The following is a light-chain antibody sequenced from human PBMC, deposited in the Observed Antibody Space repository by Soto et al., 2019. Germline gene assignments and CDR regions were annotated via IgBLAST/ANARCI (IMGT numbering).Light chain of an antibody. Sequence: QAVVTQPASVSGSPGQSITISCTGTSSDVGGYNSVCWHQQHPGKAPKLMIYDVSNRPSGVSDRFSASKSGNTASLTISGLLADDEADYYCSSFTRSNTWVFGGGTKLTVL. CDR2: DVS. J-gene: IGLJ3*02. CDR1: SSDVGGYNS. CDR3: SSFTRSNTWV. V-gene: IGLV2-14*01.